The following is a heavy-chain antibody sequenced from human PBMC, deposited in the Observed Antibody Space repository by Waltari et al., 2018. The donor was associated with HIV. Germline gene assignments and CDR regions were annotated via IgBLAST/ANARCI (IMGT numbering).Heavy chain of an antibody. Sequence: EVQLVESGGGLVQPGGSLRISCAVSGFTFRNYWMTWVRQAPGKWLEWVDKIKEDGREKYYVDSVKCRFTISRDNAKKSLYLQMNSLRVEDTAVYYCARDPEGYTLGGGDFDYWGQGTLVTVSS. V-gene: IGHV3-7*01. J-gene: IGHJ4*02. CDR3: ARDPEGYTLGGGDFDY. CDR2: IKEDGREK. CDR1: GFTFRNYW. D-gene: IGHD5-12*01.